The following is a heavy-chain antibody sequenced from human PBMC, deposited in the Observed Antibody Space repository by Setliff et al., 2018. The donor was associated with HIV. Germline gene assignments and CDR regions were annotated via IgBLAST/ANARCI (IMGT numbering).Heavy chain of an antibody. CDR1: GGTFSSYV. CDR3: ARDFSGKQLVGGWFDP. V-gene: IGHV1-69*13. Sequence: WASVKVSCKASGGTFSSYVISWVRQAPGQGLEWMGGIIPIFGTANYAQKFQGRVTITADESTSTAYMELSSLRSDDTAVYYCARDFSGKQLVGGWFDPWGQGTLVTVSS. CDR2: IIPIFGTA. J-gene: IGHJ5*02. D-gene: IGHD6-13*01.